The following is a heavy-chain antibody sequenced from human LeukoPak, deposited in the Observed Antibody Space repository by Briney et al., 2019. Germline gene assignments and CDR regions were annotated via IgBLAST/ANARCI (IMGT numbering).Heavy chain of an antibody. J-gene: IGHJ5*02. CDR1: GGSFSTYY. V-gene: IGHV4-34*01. D-gene: IGHD6-13*01. CDR2: INHSGST. CDR3: ARGSRVAVSGSRPFDP. Sequence: SETLSLTCAVSGGSFSTYYWSLIRQPPGKGLEWIGEINHSGSTKYNPSLKSRVTISIDTSKNQFSLKLNSVTAADTALYYCARGSRVAVSGSRPFDPWGQGTLVTVSS.